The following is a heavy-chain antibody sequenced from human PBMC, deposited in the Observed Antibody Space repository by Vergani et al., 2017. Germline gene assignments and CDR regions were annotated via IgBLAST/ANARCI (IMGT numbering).Heavy chain of an antibody. J-gene: IGHJ5*02. CDR2: IYYSGST. D-gene: IGHD6-13*01. Sequence: QVQLQESGPGLVKPSQTLSLTCTVSGGSISSGDYYWSWIRQPPGKGLEWIGYIYYSGSTYYNPSLKSRVTISVDTSKNQFSLKLSSVTAVDTAVYYCAREGAVPYSSSWYLNWFDPWGQGTLVTVSS. V-gene: IGHV4-30-4*01. CDR3: AREGAVPYSSSWYLNWFDP. CDR1: GGSISSGDYY.